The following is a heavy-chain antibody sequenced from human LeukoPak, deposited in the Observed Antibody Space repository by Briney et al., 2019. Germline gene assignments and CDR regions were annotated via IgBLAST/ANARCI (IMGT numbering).Heavy chain of an antibody. J-gene: IGHJ4*02. V-gene: IGHV4-39*01. CDR1: RASISSSSYY. D-gene: IGHD3-22*01. Sequence: PSETLSLTCTVSRASISSSSYYWGWIRQPPGKGLEWIGSIYYSGSTYYNPSLKSRVTISVDTSKNQFSLKLTSVTAADTAVYYCARAYYYDSSGYYLGLDYWGQGTLVTVSS. CDR2: IYYSGST. CDR3: ARAYYYDSSGYYLGLDY.